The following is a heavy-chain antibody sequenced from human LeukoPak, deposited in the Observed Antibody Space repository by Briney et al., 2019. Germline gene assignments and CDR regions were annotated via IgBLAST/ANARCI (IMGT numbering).Heavy chain of an antibody. J-gene: IGHJ4*02. CDR2: INAGNANT. CDR1: GYTFTSYA. CDR3: ARGMIRDFDY. Sequence: ASVKVSCKASGYTFTSYAMHWVRQAPGQRLEWMGWINAGNANTKYSQKFQGRVTITRDTSASTAYMELSSLRSEDTAVYYCARGMIRDFDYWGQGTLVTVSS. V-gene: IGHV1-3*01. D-gene: IGHD3-10*01.